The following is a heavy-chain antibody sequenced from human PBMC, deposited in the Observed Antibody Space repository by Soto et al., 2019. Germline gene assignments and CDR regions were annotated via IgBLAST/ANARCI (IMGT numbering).Heavy chain of an antibody. Sequence: SETLSLTCTVSGGSISGYYWSWIRQPAGKGLGWVGRIYTSGSTNYNPSLKSRVTMSVDTSKNQFSLKLSSVTAADTAVYYCAREDIVGATTNYYYGMDVWGQGTTVTVSS. J-gene: IGHJ6*02. V-gene: IGHV4-4*07. D-gene: IGHD1-26*01. CDR2: IYTSGST. CDR1: GGSISGYY. CDR3: AREDIVGATTNYYYGMDV.